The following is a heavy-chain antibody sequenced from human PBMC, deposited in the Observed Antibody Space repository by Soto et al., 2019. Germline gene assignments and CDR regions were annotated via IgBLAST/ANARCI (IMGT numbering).Heavy chain of an antibody. D-gene: IGHD3-10*01. CDR2: IYYSGST. V-gene: IGHV4-39*01. J-gene: IGHJ6*02. CDR3: ARLLGGVFIEVCHPGMYA. Sequence: PSETLSLTCTVSGVSIGSSSAYWGWIRQPPGQGLEWIGTIYYSGSTYYNPSLSSRLIISADTAKNQFSLKLSSVTAADTAVYYCARLLGGVFIEVCHPGMYAWCQWTTVTVSS. CDR1: GVSIGSSSAY.